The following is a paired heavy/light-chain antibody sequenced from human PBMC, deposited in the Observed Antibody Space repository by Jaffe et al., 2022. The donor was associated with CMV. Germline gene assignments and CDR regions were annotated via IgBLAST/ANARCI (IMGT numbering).Light chain of an antibody. CDR2: SAS. CDR3: QQSYTTPYT. J-gene: IGKJ2*01. CDR1: QTISTY. Sequence: DIQMTQSPSSLSASVGDRVTITCRASQTISTYLNWYQHKPGNAPKLLIYSASSLQSGVPSRFSGSGYGTDFTLTITILQPEDFATYYCQQSYTTPYTFGQGTKLEI. V-gene: IGKV1-39*01.
Heavy chain of an antibody. CDR3: VKEGVAGILWYFDY. CDR2: INWISDTI. J-gene: IGHJ4*02. V-gene: IGHV3-9*01. D-gene: IGHD6-19*01. Sequence: EVQLVESGGGLVQPGRSLRLSCAASGFTFADYAMHWVRQAPGKGLEWVSGINWISDTIAYADSVKGRFTISRDNAKNSLYLQMNSLRADDTAFYYCVKEGVAGILWYFDYWGQGTLITVSS. CDR1: GFTFADYA.